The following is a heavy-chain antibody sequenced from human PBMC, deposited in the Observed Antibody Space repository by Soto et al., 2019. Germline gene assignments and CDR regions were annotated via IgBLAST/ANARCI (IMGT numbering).Heavy chain of an antibody. V-gene: IGHV2-5*02. CDR3: IHSRCGGDCLRSYSYHYYYGLEV. CDR1: GLSLNTSGLG. J-gene: IGHJ6*01. CDR2: IYWDDDK. Sequence: SGATLGKPTQSLALACCVSGLSLNTSGLGVGWIRQPPGKALEWLALIYWDDDKRYSPSLRNRLSISKDTSNNLVVFTMTNMDPVDTATYYCIHSRCGGDCLRSYSYHYYYGLEVWGQGTTVTVSS. D-gene: IGHD2-21*02.